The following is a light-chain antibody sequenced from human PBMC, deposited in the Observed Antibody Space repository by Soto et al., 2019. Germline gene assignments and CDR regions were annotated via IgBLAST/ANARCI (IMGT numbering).Light chain of an antibody. CDR1: SGHSNYA. V-gene: IGLV4-69*01. CDR3: QTWDTGISVV. Sequence: QSVLTQSPSASASLGASVKLTCTLSSGHSNYAIAWHQQHPEKGPRFLMKLNIDGSHSKGDGIPDRFSGSSSGAERYLTISSLQSEDESDYYCQTWDTGISVVFGGGTKLTVL. J-gene: IGLJ2*01. CDR2: LNIDGSH.